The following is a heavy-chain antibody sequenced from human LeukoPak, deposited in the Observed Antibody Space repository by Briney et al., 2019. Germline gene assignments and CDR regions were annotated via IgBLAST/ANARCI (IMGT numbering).Heavy chain of an antibody. CDR1: GYTFTSYD. CDR3: ANLAYCGGDCYYSGDYYYYGMDV. V-gene: IGHV1-8*01. CDR2: MNPNSGNT. D-gene: IGHD2-21*02. Sequence: GASVKVSCKASGYTFTSYDINWVRQATGQGLEWMGWMNPNSGNTGYAQKFQGRVTMIRNTSISTAYMELSSLRSEDTAVYYCANLAYCGGDCYYSGDYYYYGMDVWGQGTTVTVSS. J-gene: IGHJ6*02.